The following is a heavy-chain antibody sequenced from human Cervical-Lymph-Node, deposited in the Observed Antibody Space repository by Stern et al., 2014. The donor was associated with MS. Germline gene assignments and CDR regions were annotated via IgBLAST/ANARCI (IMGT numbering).Heavy chain of an antibody. Sequence: EVQLVQSGAEVKKPGESLKISCKGSGYSFASYWIGWVRQMPGKGLEWVGIIYPGGTDTRYNKSFQGPVTMSTDKSINTPHLQWSSLKASDTAMYYCTRLDNWNIGSWGQGTLVTVSS. CDR2: IYPGGTDT. CDR1: GYSFASYW. V-gene: IGHV5-51*01. J-gene: IGHJ5*02. CDR3: TRLDNWNIGS. D-gene: IGHD1/OR15-1a*01.